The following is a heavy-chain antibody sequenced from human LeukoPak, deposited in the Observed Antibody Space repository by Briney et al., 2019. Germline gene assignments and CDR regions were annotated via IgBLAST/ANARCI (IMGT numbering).Heavy chain of an antibody. CDR3: AKDPDYYDSSGYY. CDR1: GFTFSSYA. D-gene: IGHD3-22*01. V-gene: IGHV3-23*01. Sequence: GGSLRLSCAASGFTFSSYAMSWVRQAPGKGLEWVSAISGSGGSTYYADSVKGRFAISRDNSKNTLYLQMNSLRAEDTAVYYCAKDPDYYDSSGYYWGQGTLVTVSS. CDR2: ISGSGGST. J-gene: IGHJ4*02.